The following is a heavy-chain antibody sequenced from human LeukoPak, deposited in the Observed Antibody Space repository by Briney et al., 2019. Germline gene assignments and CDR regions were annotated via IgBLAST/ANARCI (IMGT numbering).Heavy chain of an antibody. CDR3: ASRGYSYGYDNYYYMDV. V-gene: IGHV1-8*01. CDR1: GYTFINYG. J-gene: IGHJ6*03. D-gene: IGHD5-18*01. CDR2: MNPSSGNT. Sequence: ASVEVSCKASGYTFINYGITWVRQAPGQGLEWMGWMNPSSGNTGYAQKFQGRVTITRNTSISTAYMELSSLRSEDTAVYYCASRGYSYGYDNYYYMDVWGKGTTVTVSS.